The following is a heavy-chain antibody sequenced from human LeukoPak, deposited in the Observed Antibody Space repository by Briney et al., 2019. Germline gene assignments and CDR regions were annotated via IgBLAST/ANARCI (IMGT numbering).Heavy chain of an antibody. CDR1: GFTFSSHE. J-gene: IGHJ4*02. CDR2: ISSSGSAK. Sequence: RGSLRLSCAASGFTFSSHETNWVRQTPGKGLEWVSYISSSGSAKYYADSVKGRFTISRDNAKNSLDLQMNSLRAEDTAVYYCARAAHYDSSGYYRPDYWGQGTLVTVSS. V-gene: IGHV3-48*03. D-gene: IGHD3-22*01. CDR3: ARAAHYDSSGYYRPDY.